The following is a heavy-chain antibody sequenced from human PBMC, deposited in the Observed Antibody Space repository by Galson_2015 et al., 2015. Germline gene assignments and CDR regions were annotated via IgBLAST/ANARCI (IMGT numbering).Heavy chain of an antibody. J-gene: IGHJ4*02. CDR2: IYSGGST. Sequence: SLRLSCAASGFTVSTNYMTWVRQAPGKGLEWLSIIYSGGSTYYADSVKGRFAISRDNSKNTLDLQMNSLRAEDTAVYYCARRRDYFDYWGQGTLVTVSS. CDR3: ARRRDYFDY. CDR1: GFTVSTNY. V-gene: IGHV3-53*01.